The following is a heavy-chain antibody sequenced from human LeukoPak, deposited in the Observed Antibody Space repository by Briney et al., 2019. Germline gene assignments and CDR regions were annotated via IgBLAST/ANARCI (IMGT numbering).Heavy chain of an antibody. V-gene: IGHV4-39*01. CDR1: GGSVSSGSYY. Sequence: ASETLSLTCTVSGGSVSSGSYYWGWIRQPPGKGLEWIGSIYYSGSTYYNPSLKSRVTISVDTSKNQFSLKLSSVTAADTAVYYCARHLTRIGYCSGGSCLRHFDYWGQGTLVTVSS. CDR3: ARHLTRIGYCSGGSCLRHFDY. CDR2: IYYSGST. J-gene: IGHJ4*02. D-gene: IGHD2-15*01.